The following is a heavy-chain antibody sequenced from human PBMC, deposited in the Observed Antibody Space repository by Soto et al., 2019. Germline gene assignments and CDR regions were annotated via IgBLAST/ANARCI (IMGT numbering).Heavy chain of an antibody. J-gene: IGHJ4*02. CDR3: ARDGSPWTSGTYFDY. CDR2: IYSGGST. D-gene: IGHD1-26*01. Sequence: GGSLILSCAAAGFTVRSNYMNWVRQAPGKGLEWVSVIYSGGSTDYTDSVKGRFVISRDSSKNTLSLQMNSLRVEDTAVYYCARDGSPWTSGTYFDYWGQGVLVTVSS. CDR1: GFTVRSNY. V-gene: IGHV3-66*01.